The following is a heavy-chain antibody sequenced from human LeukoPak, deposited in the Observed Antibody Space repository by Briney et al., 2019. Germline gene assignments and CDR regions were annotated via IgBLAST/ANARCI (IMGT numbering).Heavy chain of an antibody. CDR2: IKQDGSEK. J-gene: IGHJ4*02. D-gene: IGHD2/OR15-2a*01. Sequence: GGSLRLSCAASGFTFSSYWMSWVRQAPGKGLEWVANIKQDGSEKYYVDSVKGRFTISRDNAKNSLYLQMNSLRAEDTAVYYCASSMTEYYFDYWDQGTLVTVSS. CDR3: ASSMTEYYFDY. CDR1: GFTFSSYW. V-gene: IGHV3-7*01.